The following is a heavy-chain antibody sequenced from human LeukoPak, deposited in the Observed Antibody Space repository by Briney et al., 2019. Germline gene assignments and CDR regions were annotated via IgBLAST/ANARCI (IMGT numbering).Heavy chain of an antibody. CDR3: ARVTVTGAQWFYYFEY. J-gene: IGHJ4*02. CDR2: IHHSGST. CDR1: RGSISSSNW. D-gene: IGHD6-19*01. V-gene: IGHV4-4*02. Sequence: SETLTLTCSVSRGSISSSNWWSWVRQPPGKGLEWIGEIHHSGSTNYNPSLQSRVSISVDKSKNHFSLKLTSVTAADTALYYCARVTVTGAQWFYYFEYWGQGTLVTVSS.